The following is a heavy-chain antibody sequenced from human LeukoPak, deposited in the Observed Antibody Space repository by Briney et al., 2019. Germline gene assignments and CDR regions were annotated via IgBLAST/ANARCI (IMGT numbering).Heavy chain of an antibody. Sequence: GGSLRLSCVASGFSFSDFYMSWIRQAPGKGLEWVSYISSSSDYINHADSVKGRFTISRDNAKNSLYLQMNSLRAGDTAVYYCARTLWPYDAFDIWGQGTMVTVSS. CDR1: GFSFSDFY. V-gene: IGHV3-11*06. CDR2: ISSSSDYI. J-gene: IGHJ3*02. D-gene: IGHD3-16*01. CDR3: ARTLWPYDAFDI.